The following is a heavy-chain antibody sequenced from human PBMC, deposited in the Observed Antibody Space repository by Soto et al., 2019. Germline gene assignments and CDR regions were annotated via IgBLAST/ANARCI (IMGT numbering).Heavy chain of an antibody. J-gene: IGHJ4*02. CDR1: GYTFTSYG. Sequence: QVQLVQSGAEVKKPGASVKVSCKASGYTFTSYGISWVRQAPGQGLEWMGWISAYNGNTNYAQKLQGRVTMTIDTSTSTAYMELRSLRSDDTAVYYCARDAYYDGDYGSFDYWGQGTLVTVSS. V-gene: IGHV1-18*01. CDR2: ISAYNGNT. CDR3: ARDAYYDGDYGSFDY. D-gene: IGHD4-17*01.